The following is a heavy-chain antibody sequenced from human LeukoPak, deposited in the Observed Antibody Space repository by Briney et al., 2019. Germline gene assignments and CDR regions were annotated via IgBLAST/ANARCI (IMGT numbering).Heavy chain of an antibody. CDR3: AKKGYYDGSGYYMYYFDH. J-gene: IGHJ4*02. D-gene: IGHD3-22*01. CDR2: ISGSGGTA. Sequence: GGSLRLSCAASGFTFSSYGMHWVRQAPGKGLEWVSAISGSGGTAYYADSVKGRFTISRDNSKNTLYLQMNSLRAEDTAVYYCAKKGYYDGSGYYMYYFDHWGQGTLVTVSS. CDR1: GFTFSSYG. V-gene: IGHV3-23*01.